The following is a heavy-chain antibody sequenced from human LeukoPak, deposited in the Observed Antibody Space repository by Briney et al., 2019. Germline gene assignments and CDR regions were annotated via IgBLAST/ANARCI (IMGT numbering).Heavy chain of an antibody. J-gene: IGHJ4*02. V-gene: IGHV1-69*05. Sequence: SVKVSCKASGGTFGTYTITWVRQAPGQGLEWMGGIIPVFGTANYAQKFQGRVTVATDESTSTAYLELSSLRSEDTAVYYCARDGGRGSYYGWGQGTLVTVSS. CDR3: ARDGGRGSYYG. CDR1: GGTFGTYT. D-gene: IGHD1-26*01. CDR2: IIPVFGTA.